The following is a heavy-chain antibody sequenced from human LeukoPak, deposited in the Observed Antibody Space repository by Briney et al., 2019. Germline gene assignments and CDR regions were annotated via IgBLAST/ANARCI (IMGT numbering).Heavy chain of an antibody. D-gene: IGHD3-22*01. Sequence: GGSLRLSCAASGFTVSTNYMSWVRQAPGKGLEWVSVIYSGGSTYYADSVKGRVTISRDNSKNMLYLQMSSLRAEDTAVYYCARGSAYSHWGQGTLVTVSS. V-gene: IGHV3-66*02. CDR2: IYSGGST. CDR3: ARGSAYSH. J-gene: IGHJ4*02. CDR1: GFTVSTNY.